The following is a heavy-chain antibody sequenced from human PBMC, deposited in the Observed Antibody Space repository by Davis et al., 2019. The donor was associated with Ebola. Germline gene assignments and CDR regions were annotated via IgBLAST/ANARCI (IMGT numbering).Heavy chain of an antibody. CDR3: ASVPLFGVYYGMDV. D-gene: IGHD2-21*01. V-gene: IGHV3-30*02. Sequence: GESLKISCAASGFTFSSYGMHWVRQAPGKGLEWVAFIRYDGSNKYYADSVKGRFTISRDNSKNTLYLQMNSLRAEDTAVYYCASVPLFGVYYGMDVWGQGTTVTVSS. CDR1: GFTFSSYG. J-gene: IGHJ6*02. CDR2: IRYDGSNK.